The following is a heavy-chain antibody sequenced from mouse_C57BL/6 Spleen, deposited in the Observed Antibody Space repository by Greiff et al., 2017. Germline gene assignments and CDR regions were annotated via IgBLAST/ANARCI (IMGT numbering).Heavy chain of an antibody. CDR1: GYTFTSYW. V-gene: IGHV1-50*01. CDR2: IDPSDSYT. CDR3: ARSGTWAMDY. D-gene: IGHD3-3*01. J-gene: IGHJ4*01. Sequence: VQLQQPGAELVKPGASVKLSCKASGYTFTSYWMQWVKQRPGQGLEWIGEIDPSDSYTNYNQKFKGKATLTVDTSSSTAYMQLSSLTSEDSAVYYCARSGTWAMDYWGQGTSVTVSS.